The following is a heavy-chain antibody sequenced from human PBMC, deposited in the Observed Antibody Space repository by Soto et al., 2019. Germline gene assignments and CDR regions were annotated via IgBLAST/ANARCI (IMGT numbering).Heavy chain of an antibody. CDR3: ATVRSYSYHPQELDY. CDR1: GYTLTELS. Sequence: GASVKVSCKVSGYTLTELSMHWVRQAPGKGLEWMGGFDPEDGETIYAQKFQGRVTMTEDTSTDTAYMELSSLRSEDTAVYYCATVRSYSYHPQELDYWRQGTLVTVSS. V-gene: IGHV1-24*01. J-gene: IGHJ4*02. CDR2: FDPEDGET. D-gene: IGHD5-18*01.